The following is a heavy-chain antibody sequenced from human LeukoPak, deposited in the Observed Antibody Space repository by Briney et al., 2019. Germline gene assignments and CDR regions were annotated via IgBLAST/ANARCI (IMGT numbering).Heavy chain of an antibody. CDR2: ISYDGNYK. CDR1: GFTFSNYA. D-gene: IGHD3-9*01. V-gene: IGHV3-30*04. Sequence: GRSLRLSCAASGFTFSNYAMHWVRQAPGKGLEWVAVISYDGNYKDYADSVRGRFTISRDNSKSTLSLQMNSLRAEDTAIYYCAKDGSRYDILTGSTYFDYWGQGTLVTVSS. CDR3: AKDGSRYDILTGSTYFDY. J-gene: IGHJ4*02.